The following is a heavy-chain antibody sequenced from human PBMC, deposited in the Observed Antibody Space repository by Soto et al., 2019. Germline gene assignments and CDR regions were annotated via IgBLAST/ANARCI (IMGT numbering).Heavy chain of an antibody. CDR2: IHYSGGATYSP. CDR1: GASIISDGYY. CDR3: ARVPTYYHDSIDYQPFRP. D-gene: IGHD3-22*01. Sequence: QVQLQESGPGLVEPSQTLSLICTVSGASIISDGYYWTWIRQHPGKGLEWLGYIHYSGGATYSPSYNPSRTSRIAISVDSSMTLFSLKLTSVRASDTALYYFARVPTYYHDSIDYQPFRPWGQVTLVNVAS. V-gene: IGHV4-31*03. J-gene: IGHJ1*01.